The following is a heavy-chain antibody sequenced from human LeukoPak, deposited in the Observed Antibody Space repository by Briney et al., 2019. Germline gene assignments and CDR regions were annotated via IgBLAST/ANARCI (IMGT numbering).Heavy chain of an antibody. CDR2: IYYSGST. J-gene: IGHJ6*02. D-gene: IGHD5/OR15-5a*01. V-gene: IGHV4-59*08. CDR1: GGSISSYY. CDR3: ARHLYADYGMDV. Sequence: SETLSLTCTVSGGSISSYYWSWIRQPPGKGLEWIGYIYYSGSTNYNPSLKSRVTISVDTSKNQFSLKLSSVTAADTAVYYCARHLYADYGMDVWGQGTTVTVSS.